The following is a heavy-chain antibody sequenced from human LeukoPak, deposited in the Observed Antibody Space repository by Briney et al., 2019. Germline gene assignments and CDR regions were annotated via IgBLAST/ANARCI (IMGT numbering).Heavy chain of an antibody. Sequence: GGFLRLSCAASGFSLTNLAMSWVRQAPGKGLEWVSLIIGSSGDTFYADSVKGRFTISRDNSKNRLYLQMNSLRAEDTALYYCAKGAYDYIEMGYFDYWGQGTLVTVSS. D-gene: IGHD5-12*01. J-gene: IGHJ4*02. CDR2: IIGSSGDT. CDR1: GFSLTNLA. V-gene: IGHV3-23*01. CDR3: AKGAYDYIEMGYFDY.